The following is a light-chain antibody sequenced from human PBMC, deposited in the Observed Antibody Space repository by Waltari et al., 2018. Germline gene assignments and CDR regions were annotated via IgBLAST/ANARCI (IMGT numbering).Light chain of an antibody. J-gene: IGLJ1*01. V-gene: IGLV2-23*01. CDR3: CSYSRSGTFL. Sequence: QSVLTQPASVSGSPGQSITISCTGTRSDVGNSNVVSWYLQDPGKVPKLLIYEDTMRPSGVSNRFSGSKSVNTAFLTVAGIRTEDEGDYYCCSYSRSGTFLFGTGTRVTVL. CDR1: RSDVGNSNV. CDR2: EDT.